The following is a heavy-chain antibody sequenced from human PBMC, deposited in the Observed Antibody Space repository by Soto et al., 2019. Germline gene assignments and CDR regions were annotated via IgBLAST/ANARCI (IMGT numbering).Heavy chain of an antibody. Sequence: GGSLRLSCAASGFTFSSYSMNWVRQAPGKGLEWVSYISSSSSTIYYADSVKGRFTISRDNAKNSLYLQMNSLRAEDTAVYYCARFALEGPGIAAAGTDYWGQGTLVTVSS. CDR1: GFTFSSYS. D-gene: IGHD6-13*01. J-gene: IGHJ4*02. CDR3: ARFALEGPGIAAAGTDY. CDR2: ISSSSSTI. V-gene: IGHV3-48*01.